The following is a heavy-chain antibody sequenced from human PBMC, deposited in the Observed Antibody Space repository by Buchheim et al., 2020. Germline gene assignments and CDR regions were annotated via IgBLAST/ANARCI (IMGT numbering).Heavy chain of an antibody. J-gene: IGHJ6*02. D-gene: IGHD3-16*01. V-gene: IGHV3-48*04. CDR3: ARLPEYYDYVWGSYNYYYGMDV. CDR2: ISSSSTI. Sequence: EVQLVESGGGLVQPGGSLRLSCAASGFTFSSHSMNWVRQAPGKGLEWVSYISSSSTIYYADSVKGRFTISRDNAKNSLYLQMNSLRAEDTAVYYCARLPEYYDYVWGSYNYYYGMDVWGQGTT. CDR1: GFTFSSHS.